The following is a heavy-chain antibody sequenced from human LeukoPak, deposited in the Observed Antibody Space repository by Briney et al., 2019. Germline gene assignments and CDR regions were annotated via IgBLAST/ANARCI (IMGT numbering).Heavy chain of an antibody. D-gene: IGHD5-24*01. CDR2: IYYSGST. CDR1: GGSISSGGYY. Sequence: ASQTLSLTCTVSGGSISSGGYYWSWIRQHPGKGLEWIGCIYYSGSTYYNPSLKSRVTISVDTSKNQFSLKLSSVTAADTAVYYCARVIGDGYNTNYFDYWGQGTLVTVSS. V-gene: IGHV4-31*03. J-gene: IGHJ4*02. CDR3: ARVIGDGYNTNYFDY.